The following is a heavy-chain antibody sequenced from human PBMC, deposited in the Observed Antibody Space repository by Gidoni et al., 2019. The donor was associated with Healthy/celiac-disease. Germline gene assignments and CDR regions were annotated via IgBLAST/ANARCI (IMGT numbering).Heavy chain of an antibody. CDR2: IYYSGST. CDR3: ARVPEDYGSDY. Sequence: QLQLQESGPGLVKPSETLSLTCTVSGGSISSSSYYWGWIRQPPGKGLEWIGSIYYSGSTYYNPSLKSRVTISVDTSKNQFSLKLSSVTAADTAVYYCARVPEDYGSDYWGQGTLVTVSS. D-gene: IGHD4-17*01. J-gene: IGHJ4*02. CDR1: GGSISSSSYY. V-gene: IGHV4-39*07.